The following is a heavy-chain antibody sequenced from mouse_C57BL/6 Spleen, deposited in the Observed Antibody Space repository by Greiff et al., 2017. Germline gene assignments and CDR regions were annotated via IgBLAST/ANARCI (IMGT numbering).Heavy chain of an antibody. J-gene: IGHJ2*01. CDR2: ISNGGGST. CDR1: GFTFSDYY. CDR3: ARHNNSCYFDY. D-gene: IGHD1-3*01. Sequence: EVKLMESGGGLVQPGGSLKLSCAASGFTFSDYYMYWVRQTPEKRLEWVAYISNGGGSTYYPDTVKGRFTISRDNAKNTLYLQMSRLKSEDTAMYYCARHNNSCYFDYWGQGTTLTVSS. V-gene: IGHV5-12*01.